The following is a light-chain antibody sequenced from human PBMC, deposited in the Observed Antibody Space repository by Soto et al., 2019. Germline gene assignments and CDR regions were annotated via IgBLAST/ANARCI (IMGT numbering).Light chain of an antibody. J-gene: IGLJ3*02. CDR2: ESG. CDR1: SSDVGSYNL. CDR3: CSFARGTTLV. V-gene: IGLV2-23*01. Sequence: QSALTQPASVSGSPGQSITISCTGSSSDVGSYNLVSWYQQHPGKAPKLMVYESGKRPSGVSDRFFGSKSGNTASLTTSGLQAEDEADYYCCSFARGTTLVFGGGTKVTVL.